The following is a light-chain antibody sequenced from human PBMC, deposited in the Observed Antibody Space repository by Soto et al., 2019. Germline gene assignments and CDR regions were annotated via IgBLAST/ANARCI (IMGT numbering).Light chain of an antibody. CDR2: EVI. J-gene: IGLJ1*01. Sequence: QSVLTQPASVSGSPGQSITISCTGASSDIGLHNYVSWYQQHPGKAPQLLIYEVIHRPSGVSNRFSGSKSGYAASLTISGLQAEDDADYYCSSYSSTGTLDVFGTGTKVTVL. CDR3: SSYSSTGTLDV. CDR1: SSDIGLHNY. V-gene: IGLV2-14*01.